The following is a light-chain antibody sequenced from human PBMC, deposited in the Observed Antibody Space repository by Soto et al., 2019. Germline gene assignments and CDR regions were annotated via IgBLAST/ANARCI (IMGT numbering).Light chain of an antibody. Sequence: DIQITRSASSLSASVGDRVTITCRASQTISSYLNWYQQNPGKAPKLLIYAASSLQSGVPSRFSGSGSGTDFTLTISSLQPEDFATYYCQQSSNIPYTFGQGTKLEIK. CDR3: QQSSNIPYT. V-gene: IGKV1-39*01. CDR1: QTISSY. J-gene: IGKJ2*01. CDR2: AAS.